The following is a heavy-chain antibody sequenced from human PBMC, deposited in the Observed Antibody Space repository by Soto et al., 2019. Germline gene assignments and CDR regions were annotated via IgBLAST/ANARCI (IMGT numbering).Heavy chain of an antibody. V-gene: IGHV4-59*01. CDR2: IYHSGST. D-gene: IGHD3-3*01. CDR1: GGSISTYY. Sequence: SETLSLTCTVSGGSISTYYWSWIRQPPGKGLEWIGYIYHSGSTNYNPSLKSRVTISVDTSKNQFSLKLSSVTAADTAVYYCARNPTPYYDFWSGWGGAFDIWGQGRMVTVSS. CDR3: ARNPTPYYDFWSGWGGAFDI. J-gene: IGHJ3*02.